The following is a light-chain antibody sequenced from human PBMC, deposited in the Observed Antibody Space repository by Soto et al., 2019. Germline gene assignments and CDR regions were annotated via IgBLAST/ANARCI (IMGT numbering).Light chain of an antibody. CDR1: QSVSGY. J-gene: IGKJ5*01. CDR3: QQYKDWPLIT. Sequence: IVLAQSPGSLSLSPGEGTTLSWSASQSVSGYLDWFHQKPGQAPRLVLLRIFTRAIGVPARFSGSGSETEFTLTISGLQSEDFAVYYCQQYKDWPLITFGQGTRLEIK. V-gene: IGKV3-15*01. CDR2: RIF.